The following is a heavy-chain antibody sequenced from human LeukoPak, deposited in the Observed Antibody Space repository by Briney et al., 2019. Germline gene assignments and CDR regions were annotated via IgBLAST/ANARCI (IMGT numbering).Heavy chain of an antibody. Sequence: PSETLSLTCTVPGGSISSYYGSWVRQPAGEGGEWGGRIYTSGSTNYNPSLKRRAAISVATSKEQFSLKLSSVTPADPAVYYCARLGPAACFDYWGQGTLVTVSS. CDR2: IYTSGST. J-gene: IGHJ4*02. V-gene: IGHV4-4*07. D-gene: IGHD2-2*01. CDR1: GGSISSYY. CDR3: ARLGPAACFDY.